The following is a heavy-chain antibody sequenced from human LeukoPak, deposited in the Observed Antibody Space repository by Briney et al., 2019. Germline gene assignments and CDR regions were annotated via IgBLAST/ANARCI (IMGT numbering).Heavy chain of an antibody. D-gene: IGHD1-1*01. CDR3: ARVGIVTTDSRGYFDY. V-gene: IGHV1-2*02. Sequence: GASVKVSCKTSGYTFTGYSMHWVRQAPGQGLEWMGWINPDSGGTNYAQKFQGRVTMTRDTSTSTVYMELSSLRSEDTAVYYCARVGIVTTDSRGYFDYWGQGTLVTVSS. CDR1: GYTFTGYS. J-gene: IGHJ4*02. CDR2: INPDSGGT.